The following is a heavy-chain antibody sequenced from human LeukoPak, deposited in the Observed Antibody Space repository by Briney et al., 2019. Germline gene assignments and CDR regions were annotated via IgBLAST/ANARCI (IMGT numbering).Heavy chain of an antibody. CDR2: ISYDGSNK. V-gene: IGHV3-30-3*01. Sequence: GGSLRLSCAASGFTFSSYAMHWVRQAPGKGLEWVAVISYDGSNKYYADSVKGRFTISRDNSKNTLYLQMNSLRVEDTAVYYCAREGLLRGVIGNYFDPWGQGTLVTVSS. J-gene: IGHJ5*02. CDR3: AREGLLRGVIGNYFDP. CDR1: GFTFSSYA. D-gene: IGHD3-10*01.